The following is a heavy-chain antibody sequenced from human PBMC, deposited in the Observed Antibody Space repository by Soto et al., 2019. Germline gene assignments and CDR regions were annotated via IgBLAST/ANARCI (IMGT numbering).Heavy chain of an antibody. CDR2: INSDGSST. CDR1: GFTFSSYW. D-gene: IGHD2-15*01. CDR3: ARVEIFRGGDFDY. Sequence: GGSLRLSCAASGFTFSSYWMHWVRQAPGKGLVWVSRINSDGSSTSYADSVKGRFTISRDNAKNTLYLQMNSLRAEDTAVYYCARVEIFRGGDFDYWGQGTLVTVSS. V-gene: IGHV3-74*01. J-gene: IGHJ4*02.